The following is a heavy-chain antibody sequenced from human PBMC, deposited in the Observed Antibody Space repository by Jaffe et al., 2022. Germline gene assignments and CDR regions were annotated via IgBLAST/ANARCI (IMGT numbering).Heavy chain of an antibody. D-gene: IGHD3-22*01. V-gene: IGHV4-38-2*01. CDR3: VSPSPPDTNYYDSSDVDSYYYMDV. CDR1: GYSISSGYY. CDR2: IYHSGST. J-gene: IGHJ6*03. Sequence: QVQLQESGPGLVKPSETLSLTCAVSGYSISSGYYWGWIRQPPGKGLEWIGSIYHSGSTYYNPSLKSRVTISVDTSKNQFSLKLSSVTAADTAVYYCVSPSPPDTNYYDSSDVDSYYYMDVWGKGTTVTVSS.